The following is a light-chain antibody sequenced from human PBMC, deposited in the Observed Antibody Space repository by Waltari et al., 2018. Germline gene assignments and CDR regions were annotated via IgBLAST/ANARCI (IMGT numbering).Light chain of an antibody. V-gene: IGKV1-39*01. J-gene: IGKJ1*01. CDR2: AAS. Sequence: DIQMTQSPSSLSASVGDRVTITCRASQSISTYLNWYQQKPGKAPKLLIYAASRLQSGVPSRFSGSGSVTDFTLTISSLQPEDFAIYFCQQSYSTLWTFGQGTKVEIK. CDR3: QQSYSTLWT. CDR1: QSISTY.